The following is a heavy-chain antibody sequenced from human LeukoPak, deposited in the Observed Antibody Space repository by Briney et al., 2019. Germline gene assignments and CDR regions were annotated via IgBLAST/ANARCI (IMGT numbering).Heavy chain of an antibody. CDR1: GYSFTNYW. CDR2: IYPDDSDI. CDR3: ARLTGAVAVTGFDY. V-gene: IGHV5-51*01. Sequence: GESLKISCKGSGYSFTNYWIGWVRQMPGEGLQWMGIIYPDDSDIRYSPSFQGQVTISADKSIITAYLQWSSLRASDTAMYYCARLTGAVAVTGFDYWGQGTLVTVSS. J-gene: IGHJ4*02. D-gene: IGHD6-19*01.